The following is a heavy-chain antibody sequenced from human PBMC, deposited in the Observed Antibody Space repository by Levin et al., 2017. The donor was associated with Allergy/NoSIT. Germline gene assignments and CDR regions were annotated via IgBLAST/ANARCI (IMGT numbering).Heavy chain of an antibody. D-gene: IGHD2-2*01. V-gene: IGHV3-11*03. CDR3: ARFVVPAAMGRLGYYFDY. Sequence: GGSLRLSCAASGFTFSDYYMSWIRQAPGKGLEWVSYISSSSSYTNYADSVKGRFTISRDNAKNSLYLQMNSLRAEDTAVYYCARFVVPAAMGRLGYYFDYWGQGTLVTVSS. CDR2: ISSSSSYT. CDR1: GFTFSDYY. J-gene: IGHJ4*02.